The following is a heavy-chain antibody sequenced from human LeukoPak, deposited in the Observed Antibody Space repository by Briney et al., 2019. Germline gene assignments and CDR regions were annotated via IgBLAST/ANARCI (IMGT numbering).Heavy chain of an antibody. CDR2: IRYGGSNK. CDR1: GFTFSSYG. Sequence: GGSLRLSCAASGFTFSSYGMHWVRQAPGKGLEWVAFIRYGGSNKYYADSVKGRFTISGDNSKNTLYLQMNSLRAEDTAVYYCAKNAAAGTFDYWGQGTLVTVSS. J-gene: IGHJ4*02. V-gene: IGHV3-30*02. D-gene: IGHD6-13*01. CDR3: AKNAAAGTFDY.